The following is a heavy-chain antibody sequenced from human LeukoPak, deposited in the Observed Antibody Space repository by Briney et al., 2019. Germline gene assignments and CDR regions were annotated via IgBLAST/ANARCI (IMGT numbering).Heavy chain of an antibody. CDR2: IGTAADT. V-gene: IGHV3-13*01. CDR1: GFTFSGYD. CDR3: ARSNNCSSNSCYFYYGMDV. D-gene: IGHD2-2*01. J-gene: IGHJ6*02. Sequence: PGGSLRLSCAASGFTFSGYDMHWIRQVTGKGLEWVSAIGTAADTYYTDSVKGRFTISRENAQNSLYLQMNNLRAGDTAVYFCARSNNCSSNSCYFYYGMDVWGQGTTVTVSS.